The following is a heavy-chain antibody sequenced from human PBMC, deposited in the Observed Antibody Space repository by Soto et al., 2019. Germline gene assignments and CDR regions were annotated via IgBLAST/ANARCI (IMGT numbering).Heavy chain of an antibody. J-gene: IGHJ6*04. Sequence: ASVKVSCKASGGTFSSYAISWVRQAPGQGLEWMGGIIPIFDTANYAQKFQGRVTVTADESTSTAYMELSSLRSEDTAVYYCARYDCISASCYYYYSYGMDVWGGGTTVTVSS. V-gene: IGHV1-69*13. CDR2: IIPIFDTA. CDR3: ARYDCISASCYYYYSYGMDV. D-gene: IGHD2-2*01. CDR1: GGTFSSYA.